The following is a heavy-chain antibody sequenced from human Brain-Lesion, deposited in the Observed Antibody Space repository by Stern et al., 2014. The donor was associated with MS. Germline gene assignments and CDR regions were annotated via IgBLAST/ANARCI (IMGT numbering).Heavy chain of an antibody. D-gene: IGHD3-22*01. CDR1: ETTSTATK. V-gene: IGHV1-2*04. J-gene: IGHJ4*02. CDR2: INPKSGGT. CDR3: ATYYYDSTGYNDF. Sequence: DQLVESGARVKKPGPSGRFPSKVSETTSTATKMHGGHRAPGQGLKGRGWINPKSGGTNYAQKFQGWVTMTRDTSINTAYMELSRLRSDDTAVYYCATYYYDSTGYNDFWGQGTLVTVSS.